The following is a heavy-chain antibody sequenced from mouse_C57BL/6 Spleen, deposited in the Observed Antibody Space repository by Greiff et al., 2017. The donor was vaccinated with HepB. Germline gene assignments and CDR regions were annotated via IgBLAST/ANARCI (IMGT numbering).Heavy chain of an antibody. V-gene: IGHV5-6*01. CDR2: ISSGGSYT. D-gene: IGHD1-1*01. J-gene: IGHJ1*03. Sequence: EVQLQQSGGDLVKPGGSLKLSCAASGFTFSSYGMSWVRQTPDKRLEWVATISSGGSYTYYPDSVKGRFTISRDNAKNTLYLQMSSLKSEDTAMYYCARHRDYYGSNYWYFDVWGTGTTVTVSS. CDR1: GFTFSSYG. CDR3: ARHRDYYGSNYWYFDV.